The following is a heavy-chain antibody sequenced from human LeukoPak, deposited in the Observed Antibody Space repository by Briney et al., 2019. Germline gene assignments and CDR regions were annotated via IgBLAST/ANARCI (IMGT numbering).Heavy chain of an antibody. J-gene: IGHJ1*01. CDR3: ARDSSEFRSLIPH. Sequence: ASVKVSCKASGGTFSSYAISWVRQAPGQGLEWMGGIIPIFGTAKYAQKFQGRVTITADESTSTAYMALSSLRSEDTAVYYCARDSSEFRSLIPHWGQGTLVTVSS. CDR1: GGTFSSYA. D-gene: IGHD2-21*01. V-gene: IGHV1-69*13. CDR2: IIPIFGTA.